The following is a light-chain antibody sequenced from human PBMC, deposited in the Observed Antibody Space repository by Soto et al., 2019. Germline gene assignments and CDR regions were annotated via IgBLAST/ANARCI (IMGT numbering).Light chain of an antibody. CDR2: GAS. CDR1: QSVSSNY. CDR3: QQYGSSPPLT. J-gene: IGKJ4*01. V-gene: IGKV3-20*01. Sequence: ESVLTQSPGTLSLSPGERATLSCRASQSVSSNYLAWYQQKPGQAPRLLIYGASTRATGIPDRFSGSGSGTDFTLTISRLEPEDSAVYYCQQYGSSPPLTFGGGTKVDIK.